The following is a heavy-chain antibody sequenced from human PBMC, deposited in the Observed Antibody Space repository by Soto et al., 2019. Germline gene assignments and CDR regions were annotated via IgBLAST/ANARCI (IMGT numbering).Heavy chain of an antibody. D-gene: IGHD3-16*02. Sequence: SGPTLVNPTQTLTLTCTISGVSLTTNRMSVSWIRQPPGGALEWLARIDWDDDQYYNTSLRTRLTISRDTSKNQVVLTMTKMDLVDTATYFCARVMLSFGGLIVNGAFDIWGQGTMVTVSS. V-gene: IGHV2-70*11. J-gene: IGHJ3*02. CDR1: GVSLTTNRMS. CDR2: IDWDDDQ. CDR3: ARVMLSFGGLIVNGAFDI.